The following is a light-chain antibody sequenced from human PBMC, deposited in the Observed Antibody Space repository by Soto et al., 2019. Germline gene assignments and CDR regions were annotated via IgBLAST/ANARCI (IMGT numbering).Light chain of an antibody. CDR2: DAS. V-gene: IGKV3-20*01. J-gene: IGKJ1*01. Sequence: EIVLTQSPCTLSLSPGERATLSCRASQSVSYYLAWYQQKPGQAPRLLIYDASSRATGVPDRFSGSGSGTDFTLTISRLQPDDFATYYCQQYSNFWTFGQGTKVDIK. CDR3: QQYSNFWT. CDR1: QSVSYY.